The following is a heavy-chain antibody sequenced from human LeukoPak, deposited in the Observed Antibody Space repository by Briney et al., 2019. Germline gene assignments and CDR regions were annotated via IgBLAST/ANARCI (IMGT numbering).Heavy chain of an antibody. CDR3: ARSAWGLGTEY. Sequence: SQTLSLTCAISGDSFSSNIANWNWIRQSPSRGLEWLGRTYYRSKWYNGYATSVRSRIIISPDTSKNQFSLQLNSVIPEDTAVYYCARSAWGLGTEYWGQGTLVTVSS. J-gene: IGHJ4*02. D-gene: IGHD7-27*01. CDR1: GDSFSSNIAN. V-gene: IGHV6-1*01. CDR2: TYYRSKWYN.